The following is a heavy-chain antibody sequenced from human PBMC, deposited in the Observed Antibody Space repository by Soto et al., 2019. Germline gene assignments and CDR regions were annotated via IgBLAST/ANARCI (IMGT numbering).Heavy chain of an antibody. D-gene: IGHD3-10*01. Sequence: SETLSLTCTVSGGSISSSSYYWGWIRQPPGKGLEWIGSIYYSGSTYYNPSLKSRVTISVDTSKNQFSLKLSSVTAADTAVYYCARGLTMVRGAVDFDYWGQGTLVTVSS. CDR3: ARGLTMVRGAVDFDY. V-gene: IGHV4-39*01. CDR2: IYYSGST. CDR1: GGSISSSSYY. J-gene: IGHJ4*02.